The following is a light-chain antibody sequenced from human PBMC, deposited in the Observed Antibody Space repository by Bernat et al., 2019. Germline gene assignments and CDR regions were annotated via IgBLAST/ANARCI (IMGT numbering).Light chain of an antibody. V-gene: IGKV1-5*03. J-gene: IGKJ2*01. CDR3: QQYSAYPYT. CDR1: QSISNW. Sequence: DIQMTQSPSTLSASVGDRVTITCRASQSISNWLAWYQQKPGKAPKLLIYQASTLESGVPSSFSGSGSGTEFTLTISSLLPDDFATSYCQQYSAYPYTFGPGTKLQI. CDR2: QAS.